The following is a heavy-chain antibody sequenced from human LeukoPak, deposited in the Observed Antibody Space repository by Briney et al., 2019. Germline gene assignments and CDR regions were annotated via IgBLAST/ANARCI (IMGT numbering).Heavy chain of an antibody. CDR3: ARASQVYYFEN. CDR2: IYSSGST. Sequence: SETLSLTCTVSGGSIGSYYWSWIRQPPGKGLEWIGYIYSSGSTDCNPSLKSRVTISVDTSKRQFSLKLSAVTAADTAVYYCARASQVYYFENWGQGTLVTVSS. CDR1: GGSIGSYY. V-gene: IGHV4-59*12. J-gene: IGHJ4*02.